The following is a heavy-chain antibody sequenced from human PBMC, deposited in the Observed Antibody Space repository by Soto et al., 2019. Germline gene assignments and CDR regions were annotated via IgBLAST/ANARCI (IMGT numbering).Heavy chain of an antibody. CDR3: TTALNWNYGLDY. Sequence: PWGSLRLSCSASGFTCSNAWMSWFRQAPGKGLEWVGRIKSKTDGGTTDYAAPVKGRFTISRDDSKNTLYLQMNSLKTEDTAVYYCTTALNWNYGLDYWGQGTLVTVS. V-gene: IGHV3-15*01. CDR2: IKSKTDGGTT. J-gene: IGHJ4*02. D-gene: IGHD1-7*01. CDR1: GFTCSNAW.